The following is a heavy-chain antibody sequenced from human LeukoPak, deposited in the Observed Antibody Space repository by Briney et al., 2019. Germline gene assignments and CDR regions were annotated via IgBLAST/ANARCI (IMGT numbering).Heavy chain of an antibody. CDR1: GGSISSSSYY. V-gene: IGHV4-39*07. CDR2: IYYSGST. Sequence: SETLSLTCTVSGGSISSSSYYWGWIRQPPGKGLEWIGSIYYSGSTNYNPSLKSRVTISVDTSKNQFSLKLSSVTAADTAVYYCARGGSYYDSSGYQDYWGQGTLVTVSS. CDR3: ARGGSYYDSSGYQDY. D-gene: IGHD3-22*01. J-gene: IGHJ4*02.